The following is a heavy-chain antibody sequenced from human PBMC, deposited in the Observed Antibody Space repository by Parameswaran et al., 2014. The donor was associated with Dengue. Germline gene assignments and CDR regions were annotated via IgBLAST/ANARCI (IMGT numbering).Heavy chain of an antibody. CDR3: ATPFLRGRSVHTVTTTWAGDMDV. D-gene: IGHD5-12*01. Sequence: WVRQAPGQGLEWMGWINTITGNPTYAQGFTGRFVFSLDTSVSTAYLQINSLKTEDTGVYYCATPFLRGRSVHTVTTTWAGDMDVWVQGTTVTVSS. V-gene: IGHV7-4-1*02. CDR2: INTITGNP. J-gene: IGHJ6*02.